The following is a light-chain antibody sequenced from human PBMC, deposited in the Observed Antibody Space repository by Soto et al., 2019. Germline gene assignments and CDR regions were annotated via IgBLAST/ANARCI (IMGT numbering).Light chain of an antibody. Sequence: QSALSQPASVSGSPGQSIAISCTGTSSDVGSYNLVSWYQQHPGKAPKLMIYDAFRRPSGVSDRFSGSRSGNTASLTLSGLQSDDEAAYYCCAYSGSNTDVFGTGTKVTVL. CDR3: CAYSGSNTDV. J-gene: IGLJ1*01. V-gene: IGLV2-23*01. CDR2: DAF. CDR1: SSDVGSYNL.